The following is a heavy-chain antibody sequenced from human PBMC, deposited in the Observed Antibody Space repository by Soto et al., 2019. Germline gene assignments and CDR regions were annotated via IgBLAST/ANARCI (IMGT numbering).Heavy chain of an antibody. CDR2: ITSSGTTV. CDR3: ARGSSNWAYYFDF. Sequence: EVPLVESGGGLVQPGGSLRLSCAASGFTFSSYSLNWVRQAPGKGLEWVSYITSSGTTVYYADSVRGRFTIYRDNAKNSLYLQMNSLRDDDTAVYYCARGSSNWAYYFDFWGQGTLVTVSS. D-gene: IGHD6-13*01. J-gene: IGHJ4*02. CDR1: GFTFSSYS. V-gene: IGHV3-48*02.